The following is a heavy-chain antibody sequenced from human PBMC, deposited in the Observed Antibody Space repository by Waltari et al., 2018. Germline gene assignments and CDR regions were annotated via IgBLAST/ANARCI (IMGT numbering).Heavy chain of an antibody. CDR2: INSDGTII. J-gene: IGHJ4*02. CDR1: GFNFSNYF. D-gene: IGHD1-7*01. V-gene: IGHV3-74*01. Sequence: DVQVVESGGGLVPPGGSLRLSCTGSGFNFSNYFIHGVRQSPGKGPVWVARINSDGTIINYADSVKGRFTISRDNAKSTVYLQMNSLIGEDTALYYCLNYDFDSWGQGTLVTVST. CDR3: LNYDFDS.